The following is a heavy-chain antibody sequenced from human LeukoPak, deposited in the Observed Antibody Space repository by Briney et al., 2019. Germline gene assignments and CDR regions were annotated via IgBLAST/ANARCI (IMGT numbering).Heavy chain of an antibody. V-gene: IGHV3-23*01. J-gene: IGHJ5*02. D-gene: IGHD2-15*01. Sequence: GGSLRLSCAASGFTFSSYNMNWVRQAPGKGLEWVSAISGSGGSTYYADSVKGRFTISRDNSKNTLYLQMNSLRAEDTAVYYCAKDDCSGGSCYWFDPWGQGTLVTVSS. CDR2: ISGSGGST. CDR1: GFTFSSYN. CDR3: AKDDCSGGSCYWFDP.